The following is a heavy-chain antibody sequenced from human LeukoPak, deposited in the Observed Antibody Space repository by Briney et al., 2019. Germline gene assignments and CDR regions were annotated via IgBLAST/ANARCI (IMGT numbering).Heavy chain of an antibody. CDR1: GYSFTSYW. CDR2: IYPGDSDT. D-gene: IGHD6-19*01. Sequence: PGESLKVSCKGSGYSFTSYWIGWVRQMPGKGLEWMGIIYPGDSDTRYSPSLQGQVTISADKSISTAYLQWSSLKASDTAMYYCARLSIAVPGTIDYWGQGTLVTVSS. J-gene: IGHJ4*02. V-gene: IGHV5-51*01. CDR3: ARLSIAVPGTIDY.